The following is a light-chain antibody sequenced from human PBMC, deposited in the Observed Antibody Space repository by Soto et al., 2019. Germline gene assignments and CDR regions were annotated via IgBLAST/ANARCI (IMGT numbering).Light chain of an antibody. CDR3: SSYTSSSTNYV. Sequence: QPVLTQPASVSGSPGQSITISCTGTSSDVGGYNYVSWYQQHPGKAPKLMIYEVSNRPSGVSSRFSGSKSGNTASLTISGLQAEDEADHYCSSYTSSSTNYVFGTGTQLTVL. CDR1: SSDVGGYNY. J-gene: IGLJ1*01. CDR2: EVS. V-gene: IGLV2-14*01.